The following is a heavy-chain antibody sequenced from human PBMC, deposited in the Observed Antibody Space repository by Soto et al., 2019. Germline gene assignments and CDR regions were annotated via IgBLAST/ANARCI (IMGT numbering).Heavy chain of an antibody. D-gene: IGHD3-10*01. CDR1: GGSISSYY. J-gene: IGHJ5*02. CDR3: ARGFTRGGSLNWFDP. V-gene: IGHV4-59*01. Sequence: SETLSLTCTVSGGSISSYYWSWIRQPPGKGLEWIGYIYYSGSTNYNPSLKSRVTISVDTSKNQFSLKLSSVTAADTAVYYCARGFTRGGSLNWFDPWGQGTLVTVSS. CDR2: IYYSGST.